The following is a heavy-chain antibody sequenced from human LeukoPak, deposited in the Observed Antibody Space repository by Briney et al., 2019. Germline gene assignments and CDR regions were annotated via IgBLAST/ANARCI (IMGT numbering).Heavy chain of an antibody. V-gene: IGHV3-11*01. CDR3: ARDLRVAAGDY. CDR2: ISSSGSTI. D-gene: IGHD2-15*01. J-gene: IGHJ4*02. Sequence: GGSLRLSCAASGFTYSDYYMSWIRQAPGKGLGWVSYISSSGSTIYYADSVKGRFTISRDNAKNSLYLQMNSLRAEDTAVYYCARDLRVAAGDYWGQGTLVTVSS. CDR1: GFTYSDYY.